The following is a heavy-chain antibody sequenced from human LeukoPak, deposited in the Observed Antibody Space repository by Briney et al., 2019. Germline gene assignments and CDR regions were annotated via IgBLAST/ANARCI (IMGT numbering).Heavy chain of an antibody. CDR1: GFSFNNYA. V-gene: IGHV3-23*01. Sequence: PGGSLRLSCTASGFSFNNYAMTRFRQAPGKGLEWVSIIIASSGSTLYADSVKGRFTISRDNSKSTLYLQMNSLSVEDTAVYYCAKGAYDYVEVAYFDFWGQGALVTVSS. J-gene: IGHJ4*02. CDR3: AKGAYDYVEVAYFDF. CDR2: IIASSGST. D-gene: IGHD5-12*01.